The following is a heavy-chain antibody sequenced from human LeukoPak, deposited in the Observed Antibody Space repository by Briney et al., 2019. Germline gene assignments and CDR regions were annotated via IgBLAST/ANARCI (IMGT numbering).Heavy chain of an antibody. J-gene: IGHJ6*02. D-gene: IGHD2-2*02. Sequence: GASVKVPCKVSGYTLTELSMHWVRQAPGKGLEWMGGFDPEDGETIYAQKSQGRVTMTEDTSTDTAYMELSSLRSEDTAVYYCATELYCSSTSCYNYYYYGMDVWGQGTTVTVSS. CDR2: FDPEDGET. CDR3: ATELYCSSTSCYNYYYYGMDV. V-gene: IGHV1-24*01. CDR1: GYTLTELS.